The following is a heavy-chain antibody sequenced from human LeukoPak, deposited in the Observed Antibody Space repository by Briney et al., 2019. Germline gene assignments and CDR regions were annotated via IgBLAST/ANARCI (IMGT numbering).Heavy chain of an antibody. J-gene: IGHJ4*02. CDR3: ARAKSVNYYFDY. D-gene: IGHD2-8*01. CDR2: IWYDGSNK. CDR1: GFTFSSYE. Sequence: QPGGSLRLSCAASGFTFSSYEMNCVRQAPGKGLVWVAVIWYDGSNKYYAESVKGRFTISRDNSKNTVYLQMNSLRAEDTAVYYCARAKSVNYYFDYWGQGTPVTVSS. V-gene: IGHV3-33*08.